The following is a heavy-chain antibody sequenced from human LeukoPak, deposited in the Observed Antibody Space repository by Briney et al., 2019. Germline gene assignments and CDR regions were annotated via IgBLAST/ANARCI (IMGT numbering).Heavy chain of an antibody. CDR1: GGSISSSSYY. Sequence: SETLSLTCTVSGGSISSSSYYWGWIRQPPGKGLEWIGDIYYSGSTYYNPSLRSRVTISVDTSKNQFSLKLSSVTAADTAVYFCARLTRSRGGFDYWGQGTLVTVSS. CDR2: IYYSGST. V-gene: IGHV4-39*01. CDR3: ARLTRSRGGFDY. J-gene: IGHJ4*02. D-gene: IGHD6-13*01.